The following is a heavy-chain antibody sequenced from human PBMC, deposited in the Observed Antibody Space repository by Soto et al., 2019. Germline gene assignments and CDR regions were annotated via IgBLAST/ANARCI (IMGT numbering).Heavy chain of an antibody. D-gene: IGHD6-13*01. CDR3: VKDRAGLAGRRRSYVYYGMDA. V-gene: IGHV3-30*04. CDR1: GFTFNPYS. Sequence: QVQLEESGGGVVQPGTSLRLSCAASGFTFNPYSMHWVRQAPGKGLEWVAVISYDGHHEYYVDSVKGRFTISRDNPKNAVFMQMNSLTVEDTAVYLCVKDRAGLAGRRRSYVYYGMDAWGQGTTVIVS. J-gene: IGHJ6*02. CDR2: ISYDGHHE.